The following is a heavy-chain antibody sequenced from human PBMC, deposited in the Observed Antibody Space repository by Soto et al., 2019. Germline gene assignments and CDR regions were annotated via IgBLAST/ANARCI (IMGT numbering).Heavy chain of an antibody. V-gene: IGHV6-1*01. CDR2: TYYRSKWYN. Sequence: SQTLSLTCAISGDSVSSNSAARNWIRQAPSRGLEWLGRTYYRSKWYNDYAVSVKSRITINPDTSKNQFSLQLNSVTPEDTAVYYCARDREYSGYVYYYYGMDVWGQGTTVTVSS. CDR3: ARDREYSGYVYYYYGMDV. J-gene: IGHJ6*02. D-gene: IGHD5-12*01. CDR1: GDSVSSNSAA.